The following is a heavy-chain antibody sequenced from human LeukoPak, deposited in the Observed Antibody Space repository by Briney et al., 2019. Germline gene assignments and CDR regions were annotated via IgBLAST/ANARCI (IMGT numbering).Heavy chain of an antibody. Sequence: SETLSLTCTVSGGSISSSSYYWGWIRQPPGKGLEWIGSIYYSGSTYYNPSLKSRVTISVDTSKNQFSLKLSSVTAADTAVYYCARDGDYEWDAFDIWGQGTMVTVSS. J-gene: IGHJ3*02. CDR2: IYYSGST. V-gene: IGHV4-39*07. CDR3: ARDGDYEWDAFDI. D-gene: IGHD4-17*01. CDR1: GGSISSSSYY.